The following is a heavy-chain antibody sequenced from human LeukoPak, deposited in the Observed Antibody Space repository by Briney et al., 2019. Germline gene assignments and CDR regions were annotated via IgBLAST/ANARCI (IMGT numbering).Heavy chain of an antibody. D-gene: IGHD4-11*01. Sequence: GALRLSCAASGFTFSSYSMNWVRHAPGKGLEWVSYISSSSSTIYYADSVKGRFTISRDNSKNTLYLQMNSLRAEDTAVYYCAREGFSNLPFDYWGQGTLVTVSS. V-gene: IGHV3-48*01. CDR2: ISSSSSTI. CDR1: GFTFSSYS. CDR3: AREGFSNLPFDY. J-gene: IGHJ4*02.